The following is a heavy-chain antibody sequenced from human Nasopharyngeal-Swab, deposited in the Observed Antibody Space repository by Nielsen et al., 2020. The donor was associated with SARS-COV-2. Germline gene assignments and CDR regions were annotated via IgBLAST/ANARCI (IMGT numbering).Heavy chain of an antibody. D-gene: IGHD3-9*01. CDR3: ARDLELLTNYYALDY. J-gene: IGHJ4*02. Sequence: GESLKIPCEASGFIFNTYGMNWVRQAPGKGLEWISYISDDNTIFYADSVKGRFTIPRDNAKNSLDLQMNSLRDEDTAVYYCARDLELLTNYYALDYWGQGTLVTVSS. CDR1: GFIFNTYG. V-gene: IGHV3-48*02. CDR2: ISDDNTI.